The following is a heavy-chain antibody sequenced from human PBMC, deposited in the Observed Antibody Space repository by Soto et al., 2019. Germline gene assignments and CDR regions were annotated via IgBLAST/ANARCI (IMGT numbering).Heavy chain of an antibody. CDR1: GGAISSGDYY. CDR3: ARETELRAWFDH. Sequence: SETLSLNCTVSGGAISSGDYYWSWIRQPPGKGLEWIGYIYYSGSTYYIPSLKSRVTISVDTSKNQFSLKLSSVTAADTAVYYCARETELRAWFDHWGQGTLVT. V-gene: IGHV4-30-4*02. D-gene: IGHD3-10*01. CDR2: IYYSGST. J-gene: IGHJ5*02.